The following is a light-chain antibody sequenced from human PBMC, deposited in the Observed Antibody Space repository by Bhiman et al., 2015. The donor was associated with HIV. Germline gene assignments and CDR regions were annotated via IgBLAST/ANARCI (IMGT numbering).Light chain of an antibody. V-gene: IGLV6-57*01. J-gene: IGLJ3*02. Sequence: NFMLTQPHSVSESPGRTISISCSRNSGSIAADYVQWFQQRPGTSPITVIYEHDQRPSGVPDRFSGSIVGNRAALTIAGAQTDDESDYYCVVYMGDGTSVFGGGTKVTVL. CDR2: EHD. CDR3: VVYMGDGTSV. CDR1: SGSIAADY.